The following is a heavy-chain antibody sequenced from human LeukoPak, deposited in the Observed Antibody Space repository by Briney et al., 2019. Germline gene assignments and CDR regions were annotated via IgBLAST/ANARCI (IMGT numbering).Heavy chain of an antibody. J-gene: IGHJ4*02. Sequence: SETLSLTCTVSGGSISSYYWSWIRQPPGKGLEWIGYIYYSGSTNYNPSLKSRVTISVDTSKNQFSLKLSSVTAADTAEYYCAREVAVAGTPDYWGQGTLVTVSS. D-gene: IGHD6-19*01. V-gene: IGHV4-59*01. CDR3: AREVAVAGTPDY. CDR1: GGSISSYY. CDR2: IYYSGST.